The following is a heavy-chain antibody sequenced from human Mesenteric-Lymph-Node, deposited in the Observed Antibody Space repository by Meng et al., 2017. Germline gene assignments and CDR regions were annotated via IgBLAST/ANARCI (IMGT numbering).Heavy chain of an antibody. CDR1: GFGFSNFA. J-gene: IGHJ4*02. Sequence: GGSLRLSCAASGFGFSNFAMTWVRQAPGKGLEWVSIISLGGSSTYYADSVKGRFTISRDNSKKTLYLQMISLRADDTAVYYCAKGSSSWARPFFDSWGQGTLVTVSS. D-gene: IGHD6-13*01. V-gene: IGHV3-23*01. CDR2: ISLGGSST. CDR3: AKGSSSWARPFFDS.